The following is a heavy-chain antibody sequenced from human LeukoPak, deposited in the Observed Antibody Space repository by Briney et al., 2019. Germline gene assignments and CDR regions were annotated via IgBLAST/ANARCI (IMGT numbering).Heavy chain of an antibody. D-gene: IGHD5-24*01. CDR2: IYYSGST. Sequence: SETLSLTCTVSGGSISSYYWSWIRQPPGRGLEWIGYIYYSGSTNYNPSLKSRATISVDTSKNQFSLKLSSVTAADTAVYYCARTEGRWLQAPFDYWGQGTLVTVSS. J-gene: IGHJ4*02. CDR1: GGSISSYY. V-gene: IGHV4-59*01. CDR3: ARTEGRWLQAPFDY.